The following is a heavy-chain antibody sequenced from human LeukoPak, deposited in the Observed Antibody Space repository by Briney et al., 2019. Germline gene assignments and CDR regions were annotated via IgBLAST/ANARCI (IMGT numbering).Heavy chain of an antibody. CDR1: GFSFSGFY. V-gene: IGHV3-73*01. CDR2: IRSKASGYTT. CDR3: TRQDCSGGSCSNAYY. J-gene: IGHJ4*02. Sequence: PGGSLTLSCAASGFSFSGFYMHWVRQAAGRGLEWVGLIRSKASGYTTVYAASLKGRFTISRDDSKNTAYLRMNSLEAEDTAVYYCTRQDCSGGSCSNAYYWGEGTLVTVSS. D-gene: IGHD2-15*01.